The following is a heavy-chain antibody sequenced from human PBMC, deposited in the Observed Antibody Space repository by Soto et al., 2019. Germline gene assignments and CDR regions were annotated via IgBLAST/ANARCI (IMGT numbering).Heavy chain of an antibody. CDR3: ARGTLTYYYGSGSYYLPDAFDI. V-gene: IGHV1-69*13. CDR2: IIPIFGTA. CDR1: GGTFSSYA. Sequence: GASVKVSCKASGGTFSSYAISWVRQAPGQGLEWMGGIIPIFGTANYAQKFQGRVTITADESTSTAYMELSSLRSEDTAVYYCARGTLTYYYGSGSYYLPDAFDIWGQGTMVTVS. D-gene: IGHD3-10*01. J-gene: IGHJ3*02.